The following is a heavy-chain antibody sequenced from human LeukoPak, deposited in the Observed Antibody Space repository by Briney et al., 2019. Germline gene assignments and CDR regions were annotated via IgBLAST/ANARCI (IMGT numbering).Heavy chain of an antibody. V-gene: IGHV4-30-4*08. CDR2: IYYSGNT. J-gene: IGHJ6*02. Sequence: SETLSLSCAASGGTVSSDDINWIWIRQPPGKGLEWIGNIYYSGNTYYNPSLKSRSTMSVDTSKSQCYMKLSTVTAADTALYYSARLQCISVRDGALGGMEVWGQRTTVTVS. CDR3: ARLQCISVRDGALGGMEV. D-gene: IGHD2/OR15-2a*01. CDR1: GGTVSSDDIN.